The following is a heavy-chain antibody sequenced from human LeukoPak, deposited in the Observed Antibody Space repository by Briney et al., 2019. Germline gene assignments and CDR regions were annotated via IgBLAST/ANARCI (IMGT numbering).Heavy chain of an antibody. D-gene: IGHD1-26*01. CDR2: ISYDGSNK. CDR1: GFTFSSYA. J-gene: IGHJ4*02. CDR3: ARERSDREPHPRLPTRGYPDY. V-gene: IGHV3-30-3*01. Sequence: GRSLRLSCAASGFTFSSYAMHWVRQAPGKGLEWVAVISYDGSNKYYADSVKGRFTISRDNSKNTLYLQMNSLRAEDTAVYYCARERSDREPHPRLPTRGYPDYWGQGTLVTVSS.